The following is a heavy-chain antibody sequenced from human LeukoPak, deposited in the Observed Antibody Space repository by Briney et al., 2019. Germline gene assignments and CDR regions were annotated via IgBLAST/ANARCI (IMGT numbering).Heavy chain of an antibody. CDR3: TKNPHVWFGELGY. Sequence: PGGSLRLSCAASGFTFSSYAMSWVRQAPGKGLEWVSAISGGGGSTYYAGSVKGRFTISRDNSKNTLYLQMNSLGADDTAIYYCTKNPHVWFGELGYWGQGTLVSVSS. D-gene: IGHD3-10*01. J-gene: IGHJ4*02. CDR2: ISGGGGST. V-gene: IGHV3-23*01. CDR1: GFTFSSYA.